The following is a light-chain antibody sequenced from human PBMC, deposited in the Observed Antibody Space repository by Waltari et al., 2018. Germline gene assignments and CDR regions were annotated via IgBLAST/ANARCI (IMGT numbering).Light chain of an antibody. Sequence: QSALTQPRSVSGSPGQSITISCTGTSSYVGGYNYVSWYQQHPGKAPKLIIYDVSKRPSGVPDRFSGSKSGNTAALTISGLQSEDEADYYCCSYAGSYTLWVFGGGTKLTVL. J-gene: IGLJ3*02. CDR3: CSYAGSYTLWV. CDR1: SSYVGGYNY. CDR2: DVS. V-gene: IGLV2-11*01.